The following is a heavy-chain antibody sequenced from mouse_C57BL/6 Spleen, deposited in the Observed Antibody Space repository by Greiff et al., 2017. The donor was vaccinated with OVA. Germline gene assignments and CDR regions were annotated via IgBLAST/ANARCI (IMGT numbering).Heavy chain of an antibody. CDR1: GFTFSSYA. J-gene: IGHJ2*01. CDR2: ISDGGSYT. V-gene: IGHV5-4*01. Sequence: EVQGVESGGGLVKPGGSLKLSCAASGFTFSSYAMSWVRQTPEKRLEWVATISDGGSYTYYPDNVKGRFTISRDNAKNNLYLQMSHLKSEDTAMYYCARDWYYGSSYGDYFDYWGQGTTLTVYS. CDR3: ARDWYYGSSYGDYFDY. D-gene: IGHD1-1*01.